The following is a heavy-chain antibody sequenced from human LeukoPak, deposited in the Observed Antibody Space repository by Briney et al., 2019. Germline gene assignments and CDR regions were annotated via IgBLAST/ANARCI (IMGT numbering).Heavy chain of an antibody. J-gene: IGHJ4*02. CDR1: GYTFTGDN. V-gene: IGHV1-2*02. CDR2: IIPNSGAA. Sequence: ASVKVSCKASGYTFTGDNIHWVRQAPGQGLEWMGWIIPNSGAAGYAQKFQGRVTMTRDTSINTAYMELSRLRSDDTALYFCARTKIGDPFAYWGQGTLVTVSS. CDR3: ARTKIGDPFAY. D-gene: IGHD3-16*01.